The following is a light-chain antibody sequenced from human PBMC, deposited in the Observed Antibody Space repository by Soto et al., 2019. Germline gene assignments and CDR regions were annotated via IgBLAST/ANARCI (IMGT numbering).Light chain of an antibody. CDR2: EVT. V-gene: IGLV2-8*01. CDR1: YNDVGGYKF. CDR3: SSYTSSSTRV. Sequence: QSALTQPPSASGSPGQSVTISCTGTYNDVGGYKFVSWYQQHPGKAPKLLIYEVTQRPSGVPDRFSGSKSGNTASLTISGLQAEDEADYYCSSYTSSSTRVFGTGTKVTVL. J-gene: IGLJ1*01.